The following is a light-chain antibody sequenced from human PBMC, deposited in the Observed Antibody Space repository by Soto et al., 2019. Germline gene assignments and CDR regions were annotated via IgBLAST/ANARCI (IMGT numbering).Light chain of an antibody. CDR2: AAS. V-gene: IGKV1-9*01. Sequence: DIQLTQSPSFLSASVGDRVTITCRASQGISTFLAWYQQRPGKAPKLLIYAASAFQSGVPSRFSGSGAGTEVTLTISSVQPEDFAIFYCQQVISYPPCFGPGTKVDIK. CDR1: QGISTF. CDR3: QQVISYPPC. J-gene: IGKJ3*01.